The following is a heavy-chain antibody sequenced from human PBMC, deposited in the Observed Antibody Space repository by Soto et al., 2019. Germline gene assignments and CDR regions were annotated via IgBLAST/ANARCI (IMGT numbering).Heavy chain of an antibody. D-gene: IGHD2-21*01. V-gene: IGHV1-18*01. Sequence: QVQLVQSGAEVKKPGASVKVSCKASGYTFTSYGISWVRQAPGQGLEWMGWISAYNGNTNYAQKLQGRVTMTTDTSXXTAYMELRSLRSDDTAVYYCAREVRDHYRIGSFDYWGQGTLVTVSA. CDR2: ISAYNGNT. CDR1: GYTFTSYG. CDR3: AREVRDHYRIGSFDY. J-gene: IGHJ4*02.